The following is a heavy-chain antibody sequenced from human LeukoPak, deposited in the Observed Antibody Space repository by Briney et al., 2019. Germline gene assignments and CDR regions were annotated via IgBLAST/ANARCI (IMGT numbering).Heavy chain of an antibody. CDR2: IYHSGTT. CDR1: GHSITSSSW. CDR3: ARKENVYYYFDY. Sequence: SDTLSLTCAVSGHSITSSSWWGWIRQPPGKGLEWIGYIYHSGTTYYNPSLQSRVTMSVDTSKNQFSLKLSSVTAVDTAVYYCARKENVYYYFDYWGQGTLVTVST. J-gene: IGHJ4*02. V-gene: IGHV4-28*01. D-gene: IGHD3-10*01.